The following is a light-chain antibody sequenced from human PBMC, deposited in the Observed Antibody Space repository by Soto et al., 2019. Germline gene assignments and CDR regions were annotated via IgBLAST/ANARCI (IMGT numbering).Light chain of an antibody. J-gene: IGLJ1*01. CDR3: SSYSVSSTRYV. CDR2: EVS. Sequence: QSALTQPASVSGSPGQSITISCTGTSSDVGSYNHVSWYQQHPAKAPKLIIYEVSKRPSGISNHFSGSKSGNTASLTISGLQVEDEADYYCSSYSVSSTRYVIGTGTKLTVL. CDR1: SSDVGSYNH. V-gene: IGLV2-23*02.